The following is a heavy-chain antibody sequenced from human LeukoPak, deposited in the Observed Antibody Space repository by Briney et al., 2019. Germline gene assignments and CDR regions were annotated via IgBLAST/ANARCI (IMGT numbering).Heavy chain of an antibody. V-gene: IGHV1-8*02. J-gene: IGHJ4*02. D-gene: IGHD1-1*01. CDR1: GYTFTSYA. Sequence: ASVNVSCKASGYTFTSYAINWVRQATGQGLEWMGWMNPNSDNTGYAKKSQGRVTMTRNTSISTAYMELRSLRSEDTAVYYCARRGVGTHFDYWGQGSLFTVSS. CDR2: MNPNSDNT. CDR3: ARRGVGTHFDY.